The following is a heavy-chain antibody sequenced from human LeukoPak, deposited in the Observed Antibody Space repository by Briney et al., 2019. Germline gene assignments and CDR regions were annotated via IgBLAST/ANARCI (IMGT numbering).Heavy chain of an antibody. J-gene: IGHJ4*02. CDR2: ITNDGSST. V-gene: IGHV3-74*01. CDR3: ATQQGGNPAY. D-gene: IGHD1-14*01. Sequence: SGGSLRLSCAASGLTFSSHWIHWVRQAPGKGLVWVSRITNDGSSTTYADSVKGRFTISRDNAKNMLYLQVNSLRAEDTAVCYCATQQGGNPAYWGQGTLVTVSS. CDR1: GLTFSSHW.